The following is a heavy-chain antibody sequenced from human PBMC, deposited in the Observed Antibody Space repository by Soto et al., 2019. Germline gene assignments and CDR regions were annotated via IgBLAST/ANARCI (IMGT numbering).Heavy chain of an antibody. D-gene: IGHD3-3*01. CDR2: IIPMFATP. CDR1: GGTFSSFA. V-gene: IGHV1-69*18. Sequence: QVQLVQSGAEVKKPGSSVKVSCKASGGTFSSFALSWVRQAPGQGLEWMGRIIPMFATPNYAQRFQGRVTITADESTGTAYMELSSLRSEDTALYYCASARSDYYPSTFWGQGTLVTLSS. J-gene: IGHJ4*02. CDR3: ASARSDYYPSTF.